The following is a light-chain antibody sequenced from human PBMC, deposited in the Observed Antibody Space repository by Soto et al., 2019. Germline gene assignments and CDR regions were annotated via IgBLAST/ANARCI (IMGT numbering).Light chain of an antibody. J-gene: IGKJ4*01. V-gene: IGKV1-27*01. CDR2: AAS. CDR1: QGIDNH. Sequence: IKMTQSPSSLSSSVGDRVTITCRASQGIDNHLAWYQQKPGKAPKLLSYAASTLQSGVPSRFTGSGSGTDFTLTISSLKSEDFEVYYCQQYNNWPLTFGGGTKVDI. CDR3: QQYNNWPLT.